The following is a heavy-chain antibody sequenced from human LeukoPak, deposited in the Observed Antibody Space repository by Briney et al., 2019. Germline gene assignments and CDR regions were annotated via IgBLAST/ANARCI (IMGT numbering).Heavy chain of an antibody. CDR3: ARPRQALSYGMDV. V-gene: IGHV3-7*01. J-gene: IGHJ6*02. Sequence: PGGSLRLSCAASGFTFSSYWMSWVRQAPGKGLEWVANIKQDGSEKYYVDSVKGRFTISRDNAKNSLYLQMNSLRAEDTAVYYCARPRQALSYGMDVWGQGTTVTVSS. CDR2: IKQDGSEK. CDR1: GFTFSSYW.